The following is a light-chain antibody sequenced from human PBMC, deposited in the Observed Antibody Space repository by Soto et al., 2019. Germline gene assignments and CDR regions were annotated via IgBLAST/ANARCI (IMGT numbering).Light chain of an antibody. CDR3: QRYDGGPRT. Sequence: EIVLTQSPGTLSVSPGERATLSCTASQSLRSNFLAWYQKKPGQAPRLLIYDTSSRAAGIPDRISGSGSGTHFTPSISSREPEDFDVYHCQRYDGGPRTFGEGTKVEIK. CDR1: QSLRSNF. J-gene: IGKJ1*01. V-gene: IGKV3-20*01. CDR2: DTS.